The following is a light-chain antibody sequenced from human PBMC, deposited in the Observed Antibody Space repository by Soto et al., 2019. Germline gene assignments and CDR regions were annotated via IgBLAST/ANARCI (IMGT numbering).Light chain of an antibody. CDR2: WAS. CDR1: QSILYSPTNLNC. CDR3: QQYCSLPYT. V-gene: IGKV4-1*01. J-gene: IGKJ2*01. Sequence: DIVMTQSPDSLAVSLGERATIDCKSSQSILYSPTNLNCLTWYQQRPGQPPRLLIYWASNREPGVPDGFSGSGYGTDFTRTISSVQADDLAVYYCQQYCSLPYTFGQGPKLEIK.